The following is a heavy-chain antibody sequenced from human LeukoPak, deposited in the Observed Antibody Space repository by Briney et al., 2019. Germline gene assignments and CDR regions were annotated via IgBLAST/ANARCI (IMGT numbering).Heavy chain of an antibody. D-gene: IGHD1-14*01. Sequence: GASVKVSCTTSGYSFTSHGISWVRQAPGQGLEWMGWISGYNGNTNYAQKFQGRVTMTTDASTRTAHMEVRGLRSDDTAVYYCARGGWTTGMDYWGQGTLVTVSS. CDR2: ISGYNGNT. CDR1: GYSFTSHG. J-gene: IGHJ4*02. V-gene: IGHV1-18*01. CDR3: ARGGWTTGMDY.